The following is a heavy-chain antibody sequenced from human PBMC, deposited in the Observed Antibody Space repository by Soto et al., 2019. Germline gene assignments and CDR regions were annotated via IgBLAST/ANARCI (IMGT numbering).Heavy chain of an antibody. D-gene: IGHD2-2*01. CDR3: ARGSVGLGYYYYGMDV. CDR1: GGSFSGYY. CDR2: INHSGST. J-gene: IGHJ6*02. V-gene: IGHV4-34*01. Sequence: PSETLSLPCAGSGGSFSGYYWSWIRQPPGKGLEWIGEINHSGSTNYNPSLKSRVTISVDTSKNQFSLKLSSVTAADTAVYYCARGSVGLGYYYYGMDVWGQGTTVTVSS.